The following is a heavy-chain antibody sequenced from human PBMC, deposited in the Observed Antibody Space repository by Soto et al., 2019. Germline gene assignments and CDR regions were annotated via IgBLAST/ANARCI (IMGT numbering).Heavy chain of an antibody. Sequence: GGSLRLSCAASRFTFTTYAMNWVRQAPGKGLEWVALMSSDGTNEHYADSVRGRFTFSRDNARNTLFLQMNNLRTEDTAVYYCASCGYIGGWYYCFDFWGLGTLVTVSS. D-gene: IGHD6-19*01. CDR3: ASCGYIGGWYYCFDF. CDR2: MSSDGTNE. CDR1: RFTFTTYA. V-gene: IGHV3-30-3*01. J-gene: IGHJ4*02.